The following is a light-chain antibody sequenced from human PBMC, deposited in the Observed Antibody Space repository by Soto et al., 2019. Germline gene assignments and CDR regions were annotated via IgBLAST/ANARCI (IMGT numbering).Light chain of an antibody. V-gene: IGLV1-47*01. J-gene: IGLJ2*01. Sequence: QSVLTQPPSASGTPGQRVTISCSGSSSNIGSNYVYWYQQLPGTAPKLLIYRNNQRPSGVPDRFSGSKSGTSASLAICGLRSEDEADYYCAAWDDSLSGPHVVFGGGTKLTVL. CDR1: SSNIGSNY. CDR3: AAWDDSLSGPHVV. CDR2: RNN.